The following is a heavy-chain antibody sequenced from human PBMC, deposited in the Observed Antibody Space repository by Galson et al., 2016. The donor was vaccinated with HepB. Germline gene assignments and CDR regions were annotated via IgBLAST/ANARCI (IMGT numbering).Heavy chain of an antibody. D-gene: IGHD1-26*01. Sequence: SLRLSCAASGFTLAGQGMSWVRQAPGKGLEWVSDIVAGGNTYYADSVKGRFTISREISKNTLYLEMNSLRAEDTAIYYCGGHGGSSAWGQGTLVTVSS. CDR3: GGHGGSSA. V-gene: IGHV3-23*01. J-gene: IGHJ4*02. CDR1: GFTLAGQG. CDR2: IVAGGNT.